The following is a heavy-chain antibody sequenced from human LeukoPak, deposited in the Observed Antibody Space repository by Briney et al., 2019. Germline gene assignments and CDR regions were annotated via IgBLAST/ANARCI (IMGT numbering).Heavy chain of an antibody. V-gene: IGHV5-10-1*01. J-gene: IGHJ6*02. CDR2: IDPSDSYT. CDR1: GYSFTSYW. D-gene: IGHD6-13*01. Sequence: GESLKISCKGSGYSFTSYWISWVRQMPGKGLEWMVRIDPSDSYTNYSPSFQGHVTISADKSISTAYLQWSSLKASDTAMYYCARRAAADYYYYGMDVWGQGTTVTVSS. CDR3: ARRAAADYYYYGMDV.